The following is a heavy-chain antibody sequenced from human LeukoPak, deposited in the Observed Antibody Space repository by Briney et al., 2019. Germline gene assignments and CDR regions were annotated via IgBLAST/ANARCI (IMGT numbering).Heavy chain of an antibody. Sequence: PSETLSLTCTVSGGSISGYYWSWIRQPPGKGLEWIGYIYYSGSTNYNPSLTRRVTISVDTSKNQFSLKLSSVTAADTAVYYCARGGMATIWDYWGQGTLVTVSS. CDR1: GGSISGYY. V-gene: IGHV4-59*01. CDR2: IYYSGST. J-gene: IGHJ4*02. CDR3: ARGGMATIWDY. D-gene: IGHD5-24*01.